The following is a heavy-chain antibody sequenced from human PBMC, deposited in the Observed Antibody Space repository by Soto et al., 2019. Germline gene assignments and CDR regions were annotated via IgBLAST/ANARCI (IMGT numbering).Heavy chain of an antibody. CDR2: ISYDGSNK. CDR1: GFTFSSYG. Sequence: QSGGSLRLSCAASGFTFSSYGMHWVRQAPGKGLEWVAVISYDGSNKYYADSVKGRFTISRDNSKNTLYLQMNSLRDEDTAVYFCARSGDCTGTSCHLRGPFDSWGPGTLVTVSS. J-gene: IGHJ4*02. CDR3: ARSGDCTGTSCHLRGPFDS. D-gene: IGHD2-8*02. V-gene: IGHV3-30*03.